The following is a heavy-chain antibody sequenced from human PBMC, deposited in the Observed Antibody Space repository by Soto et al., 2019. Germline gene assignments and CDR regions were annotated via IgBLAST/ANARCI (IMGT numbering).Heavy chain of an antibody. CDR1: GGSISSYY. V-gene: IGHV4-59*01. CDR3: ARDKGALGFYYDSSGLRPDYYYYGMDV. J-gene: IGHJ6*02. Sequence: SETLSLTCTVSGGSISSYYWSWIRQPPGKGLEWIGYIYYSGSTNYNPSPKSRVTISVDTSKNQFSPKLSSVTAADTAVYYCARDKGALGFYYDSSGLRPDYYYYGMDVWGQGTTVTVSS. D-gene: IGHD3-22*01. CDR2: IYYSGST.